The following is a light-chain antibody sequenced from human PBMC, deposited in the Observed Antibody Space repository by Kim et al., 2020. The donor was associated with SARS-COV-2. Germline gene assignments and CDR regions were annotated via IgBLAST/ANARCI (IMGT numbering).Light chain of an antibody. CDR3: QAWDTTGDHVI. V-gene: IGLV3-21*04. Sequence: GKTTECTGGRDNVGIKVVNWYQHKPGQGPALVFYYERGRPSGVRERFSGSNAGNTDTLTISRVEVGDEADYYCQAWDTTGDHVIFGGGTQLTVL. CDR1: NVGIKV. J-gene: IGLJ2*01. CDR2: YER.